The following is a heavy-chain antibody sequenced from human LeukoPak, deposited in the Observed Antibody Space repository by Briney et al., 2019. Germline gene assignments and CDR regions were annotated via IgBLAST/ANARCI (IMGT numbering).Heavy chain of an antibody. J-gene: IGHJ4*02. CDR3: AKARGLGIVGAHFDY. V-gene: IGHV3-23*01. CDR1: GFAFSGFW. CDR2: ITGGGGTT. Sequence: GGSLRLSCAASGFAFSGFWMTWVRQAPGKGLEWVSTITGGGGTTYYPDSVKGRFTISRDNSKNTLYLQMNSLRAEDTAVYYCAKARGLGIVGAHFDYWGQGTLVTVSS. D-gene: IGHD1-26*01.